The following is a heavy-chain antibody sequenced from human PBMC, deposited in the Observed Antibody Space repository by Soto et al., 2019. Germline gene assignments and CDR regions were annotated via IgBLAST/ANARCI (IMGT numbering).Heavy chain of an antibody. V-gene: IGHV6-1*01. J-gene: IGHJ5*01. D-gene: IGHD2-8*01. CDR2: TYYRSKWYN. CDR1: GESVSTYSAT. CDR3: ARLIGNSWLDS. Sequence: LQAVSLTCASCGESVSTYSATWDWIRQSPSRGLEWLGRTYYRSKWYNDYAVSVKGRITINPDTSNNQLSLQLNSVTPDDTAVYYCARLIGNSWLDSWGQGTLVTVS.